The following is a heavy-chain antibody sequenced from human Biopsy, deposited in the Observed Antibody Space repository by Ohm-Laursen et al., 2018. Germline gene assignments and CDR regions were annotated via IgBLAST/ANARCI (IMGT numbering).Heavy chain of an antibody. CDR1: GYTFTGYY. D-gene: IGHD3-9*01. Sequence: ASVKVSCKASGYTFTGYYLHWVRQAPGQGLEWMGWINPKSGGTNYLEKFRGRVTMTRDTSISTAYMEVSSLRSDDTAVYYCAIDGNDFLTDYLKIDQWGQGTLVTVSS. J-gene: IGHJ4*02. CDR3: AIDGNDFLTDYLKIDQ. V-gene: IGHV1-2*02. CDR2: INPKSGGT.